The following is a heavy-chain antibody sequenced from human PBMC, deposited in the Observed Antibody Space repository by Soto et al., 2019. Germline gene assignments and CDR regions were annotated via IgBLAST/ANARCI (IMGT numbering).Heavy chain of an antibody. CDR3: ARRLEYSSSSSYYYYYMDV. Sequence: SETLSLTCTVSGGSISSYYWSWIRQPPGKGLEWIGYIYYSGSTNYNPSLKSRVTISVDTSKNQFSLKLSSVTAADTAVYYCARRLEYSSSSSYYYYYMDVWGKGTTVTVSS. J-gene: IGHJ6*03. CDR2: IYYSGST. V-gene: IGHV4-59*08. D-gene: IGHD6-6*01. CDR1: GGSISSYY.